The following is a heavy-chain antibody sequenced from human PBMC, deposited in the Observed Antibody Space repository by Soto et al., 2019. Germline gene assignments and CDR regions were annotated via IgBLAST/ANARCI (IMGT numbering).Heavy chain of an antibody. CDR3: AKGGSGWLWARPFDY. Sequence: GGSLRLSCAASGFTFSSYAMSWVRQAPGKGLEWVSAISGSGGSTYYADSVKGRFTISRDNSKNTLYLQMNSLRAEDTAVYYCAKGGSGWLWARPFDYWGQGTLVTVSS. V-gene: IGHV3-23*01. D-gene: IGHD6-19*01. CDR2: ISGSGGST. CDR1: GFTFSSYA. J-gene: IGHJ4*02.